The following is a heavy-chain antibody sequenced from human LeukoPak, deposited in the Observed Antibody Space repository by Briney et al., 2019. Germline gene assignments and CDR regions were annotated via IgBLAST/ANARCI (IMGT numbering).Heavy chain of an antibody. D-gene: IGHD4/OR15-4a*01. V-gene: IGHV1-2*02. Sequence: ASVKVSCKASGYTLIDYYIHWVRQAPGQGLEWMGWINPNSGGTNYAQKFQGRVTMTRDTSISTAYMELSRLRSDDTAVYYCAREESPGAQSFDYWGQGTLVTVSS. CDR1: GYTLIDYY. CDR3: AREESPGAQSFDY. CDR2: INPNSGGT. J-gene: IGHJ4*02.